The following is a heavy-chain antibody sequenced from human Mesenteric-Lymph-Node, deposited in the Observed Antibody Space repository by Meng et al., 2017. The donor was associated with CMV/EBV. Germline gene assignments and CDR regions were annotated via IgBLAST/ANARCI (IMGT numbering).Heavy chain of an antibody. J-gene: IGHJ3*02. CDR3: ARDQFRWGSDAFDI. Sequence: GRSLRPSCAASGSSLSSYGMHWVRQAPGKGLEWVAVTSYLREEVTYSDSVKGRFNVSRDDSENTPYLQMDTLRADDTGLYYCARDQFRWGSDAFDIWGQGTVVTVSS. V-gene: IGHV3-30*03. CDR1: GSSLSSYG. D-gene: IGHD2-21*01. CDR2: TSYLREEVT.